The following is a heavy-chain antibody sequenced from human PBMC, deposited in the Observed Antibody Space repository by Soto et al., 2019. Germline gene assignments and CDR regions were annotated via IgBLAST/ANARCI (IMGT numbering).Heavy chain of an antibody. Sequence: GGSLRLSCAASGLTFANHSIIWVRQAPWKGLEWVSTINNFGVNKNYADSVEGRFSISRDNSKNTVDLQMNSLRPDDTAIYYCVTSLTVHDDYWGQGKRVTVSS. V-gene: IGHV3-23*01. J-gene: IGHJ4*02. D-gene: IGHD2-21*02. CDR3: VTSLTVHDDY. CDR2: INNFGVNK. CDR1: GLTFANHS.